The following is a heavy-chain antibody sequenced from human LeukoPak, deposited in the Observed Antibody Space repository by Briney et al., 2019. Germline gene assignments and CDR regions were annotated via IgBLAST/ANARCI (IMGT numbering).Heavy chain of an antibody. CDR1: GFTFSSYA. Sequence: GGSLRLSCAVSGFTFSSYAMSWVRQAPGKGLEWVSGVSGSGSSTYYADSVKGRFTISRDNSKNTLYLQMNSLRAEDTAVYYCAKAGDYSSSWSRWYFGYWGQGTLVTVSS. V-gene: IGHV3-23*01. D-gene: IGHD6-13*01. CDR3: AKAGDYSSSWSRWYFGY. CDR2: VSGSGSST. J-gene: IGHJ4*02.